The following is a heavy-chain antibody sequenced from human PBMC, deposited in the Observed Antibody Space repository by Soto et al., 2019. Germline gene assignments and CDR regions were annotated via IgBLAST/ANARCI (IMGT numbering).Heavy chain of an antibody. Sequence: LRLSCAASGFTFSSYSMNWVRQAPGKGLEWVSSISSSSSYIYYADSVKGRFTISRDNAKNSLYLQMNSLRAEDTAVYYCASADYYDSSGYYRSYPFDYWGQGTLVTVSS. D-gene: IGHD3-22*01. CDR1: GFTFSSYS. CDR3: ASADYYDSSGYYRSYPFDY. V-gene: IGHV3-21*01. J-gene: IGHJ4*02. CDR2: ISSSSSYI.